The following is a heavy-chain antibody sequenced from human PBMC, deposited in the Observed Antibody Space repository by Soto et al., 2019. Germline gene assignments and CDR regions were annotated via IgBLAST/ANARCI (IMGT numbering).Heavy chain of an antibody. CDR1: GGSFSGYY. J-gene: IGHJ5*02. D-gene: IGHD3-10*01. CDR3: ARAIITMVRGVGKNWFDP. V-gene: IGHV4-34*01. CDR2: INHSGST. Sequence: QVQLQQWGAGLLKPSETLSLTCAVYGGSFSGYYWSWIRQPPGKGLEWIGEINHSGSTNYNPSLKSRVTRSVDTAKNQFSLKLSSVTAADTAVYYCARAIITMVRGVGKNWFDPWGQGTLVTVSS.